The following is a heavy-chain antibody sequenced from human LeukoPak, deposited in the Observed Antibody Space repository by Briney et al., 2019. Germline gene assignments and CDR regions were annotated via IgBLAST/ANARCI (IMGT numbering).Heavy chain of an antibody. J-gene: IGHJ4*02. CDR2: ISWNSGSI. CDR1: GFTFDDYA. V-gene: IGHV3-9*03. CDR3: AKGLAAESYCFDY. D-gene: IGHD3-16*01. Sequence: GGSLRLSCAASGFTFDDYAMHWVRHAPGKGLEWVSGISWNSGSIGYADSVKGRFTISRDNAKNSLYLQMNSLRAEDMALYYCAKGLAAESYCFDYWGQGTLVTVSS.